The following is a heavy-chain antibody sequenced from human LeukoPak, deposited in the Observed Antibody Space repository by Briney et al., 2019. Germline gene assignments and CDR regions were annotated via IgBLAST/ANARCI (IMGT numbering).Heavy chain of an antibody. V-gene: IGHV4-59*01. D-gene: IGHD3-10*01. CDR1: GGSISNSY. Sequence: SETPSLTCIVSGGSISNSYWSFIRQPPGRGLEWIGYISYSGSTYYNPSLKSRVTISVDTSKNQFSLKLSSVTAADTAVYYCARLYYYGSGSYYYYYGMDVWGQGTTVTVSS. CDR2: ISYSGST. J-gene: IGHJ6*02. CDR3: ARLYYYGSGSYYYYYGMDV.